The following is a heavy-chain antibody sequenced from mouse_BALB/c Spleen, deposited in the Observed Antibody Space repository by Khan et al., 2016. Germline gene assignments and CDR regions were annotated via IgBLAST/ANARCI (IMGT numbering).Heavy chain of an antibody. CDR3: ATTVVPGAWFAY. V-gene: IGHV9-3-1*01. D-gene: IGHD1-1*01. CDR2: INTYTGEP. Sequence: QIQLVQSGPELKKPGETVKISCKASGYTFTNYGMNWVKQAPGKGLKWMGWINTYTGEPTYADDFKGRFAFSLETSASTAYLQINNLKNEDTATYFCATTVVPGAWFAYWGQGTLVTVSA. CDR1: GYTFTNYG. J-gene: IGHJ3*01.